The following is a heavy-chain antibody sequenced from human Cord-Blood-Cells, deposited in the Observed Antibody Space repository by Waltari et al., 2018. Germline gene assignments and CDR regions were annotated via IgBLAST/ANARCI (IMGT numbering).Heavy chain of an antibody. CDR3: AHELDDAFDI. V-gene: IGHV1-8*03. CDR2: MNPNSGNT. J-gene: IGHJ3*02. D-gene: IGHD1-1*01. Sequence: QVQLVQSGAEVKKPGASVKVSCKASGYTFTSFHTTWVRQATGQGLEWMGWMNPNSGNTGYAQKFQGRVTITRNTSISTAYMELSSLRSEDTAVYYCAHELDDAFDIWGQGTMVTVSS. CDR1: GYTFTSFH.